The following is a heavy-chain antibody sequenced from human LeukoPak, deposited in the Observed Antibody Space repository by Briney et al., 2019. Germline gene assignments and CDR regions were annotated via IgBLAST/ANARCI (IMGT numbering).Heavy chain of an antibody. CDR3: AREASGYYRDF. CDR2: IWYDGSKT. V-gene: IGHV3-33*01. D-gene: IGHD3-3*01. CDR1: GFTFSSHG. J-gene: IGHJ4*02. Sequence: GGSLRLSCAASGFTFSSHGMHWVRQAPGKGLDWVAVIWYDGSKTLYADSVKGRFTISRDDSKNTLYLQMNSLRAEDTAVYYCAREASGYYRDFWGQGTLVIVSS.